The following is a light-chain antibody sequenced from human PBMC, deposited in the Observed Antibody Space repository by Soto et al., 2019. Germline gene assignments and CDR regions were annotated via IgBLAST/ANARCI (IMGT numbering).Light chain of an antibody. CDR3: QQRSDWPST. Sequence: IVLTQSPAPLSLSPGERATLSCRASQSVSSSLAWYQQKPGQAPRLLIYDASNRATGIPARFSGSGSGTDFTLTISSLEPDDFAVYYCQQRSDWPSTFGGGTKVQIK. CDR1: QSVSSS. V-gene: IGKV3-11*01. CDR2: DAS. J-gene: IGKJ4*01.